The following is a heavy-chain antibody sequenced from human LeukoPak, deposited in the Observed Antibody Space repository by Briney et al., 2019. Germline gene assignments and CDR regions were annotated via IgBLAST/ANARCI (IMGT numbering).Heavy chain of an antibody. CDR1: GGSISSSSYY. V-gene: IGHV4-39*01. D-gene: IGHD6-19*01. Sequence: SETLSLTCTVSGGSISSSSYYWGWIRQPPGKGLEWIGSIYYSGSTYYNPSLKSRVTISVDTSKNQFSLKLGSVTAADTAVYYCARGGVVARIFDFWGPGSLVTVSS. CDR3: ARGGVVARIFDF. CDR2: IYYSGST. J-gene: IGHJ4*02.